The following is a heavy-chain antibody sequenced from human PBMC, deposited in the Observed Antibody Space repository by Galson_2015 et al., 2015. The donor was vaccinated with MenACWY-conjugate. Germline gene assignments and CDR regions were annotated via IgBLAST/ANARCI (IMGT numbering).Heavy chain of an antibody. CDR2: IKSQTDGGKI. CDR1: AFTFSNAY. Sequence: SLRLSCAGSAFTFSNAYMSWVRQAPGKGLEWVGRIKSQTDGGKIDYAAPVKGRSTISRDDSKNTLYLQMNSLKIEDTAVYYCTTHNPDSWVGLLFLLYMDVWCQATPGTVSS. J-gene: IGHJ6*03. V-gene: IGHV3-15*01. CDR3: TTHNPDSWVGLLFLLYMDV. D-gene: IGHD2-21*01.